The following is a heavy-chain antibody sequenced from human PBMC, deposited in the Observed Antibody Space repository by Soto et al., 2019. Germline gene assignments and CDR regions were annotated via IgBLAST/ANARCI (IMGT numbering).Heavy chain of an antibody. CDR3: ARSRLSSSWAYYYYYGMDV. CDR1: GYSFTSYW. V-gene: IGHV5-51*01. J-gene: IGHJ6*02. Sequence: GESLKISCKGSGYSFTSYWIGWVRQMPGKGLEWMGIIYPGDSDTRYSPSFQGQVTISADKSISTAYLQWSSLKASDTAMYYCARSRLSSSWAYYYYYGMDVWGQGTTVTVSS. D-gene: IGHD6-13*01. CDR2: IYPGDSDT.